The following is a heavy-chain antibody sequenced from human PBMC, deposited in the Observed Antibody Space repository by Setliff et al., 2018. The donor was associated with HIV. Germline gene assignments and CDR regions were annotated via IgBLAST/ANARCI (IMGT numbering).Heavy chain of an antibody. J-gene: IGHJ4*02. D-gene: IGHD6-13*01. V-gene: IGHV4-61*09. CDR2: IYTSGNT. CDR3: AREDAPTQQFAS. CDR1: GGSISSGNSY. Sequence: SETLSLTCTVSGGSISSGNSYWSWIRQPAVKGLEWIGHIYTSGNTNYNPSLKSRVTISIDTSKNQFSLKLTSVTAADTAVYSCAREDAPTQQFASWGQGTLVTVSS.